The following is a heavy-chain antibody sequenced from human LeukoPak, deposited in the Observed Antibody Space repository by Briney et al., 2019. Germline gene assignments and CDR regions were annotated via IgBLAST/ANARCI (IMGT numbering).Heavy chain of an antibody. Sequence: GGSLRLSCEASGFIVSSNYMSWVRQAPGKGLEWVSVIYRGGSTYYADSVKGRFTISRDNSKNTLYLQMNSLSAEDTAVYYCARNEDYFDYWGQGTLVTVFS. V-gene: IGHV3-53*01. CDR2: IYRGGST. J-gene: IGHJ4*02. CDR1: GFIVSSNY. CDR3: ARNEDYFDY.